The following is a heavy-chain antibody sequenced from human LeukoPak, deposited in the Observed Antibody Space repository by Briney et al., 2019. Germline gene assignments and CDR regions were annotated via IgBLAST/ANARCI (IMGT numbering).Heavy chain of an antibody. CDR2: IIPIFGTA. V-gene: IGHV1-69*05. J-gene: IGHJ4*02. Sequence: SVKVSCKASGGTFSSYAISWVRQAPGQGLEWMGGIIPIFGTANYAQKFQGRVTITTDESTSTAYMELSSLRSEGTAVYYCARDRTYYDSSGYFDYWGQGTLVTVSS. CDR3: ARDRTYYDSSGYFDY. CDR1: GGTFSSYA. D-gene: IGHD3-22*01.